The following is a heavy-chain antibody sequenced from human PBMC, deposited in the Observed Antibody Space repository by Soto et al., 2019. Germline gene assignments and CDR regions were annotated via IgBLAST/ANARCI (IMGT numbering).Heavy chain of an antibody. V-gene: IGHV4-39*01. CDR3: ASLWMGGDIVVVPAAI. CDR2: IYYSGST. J-gene: IGHJ4*02. CDR1: GGSISSSSYY. Sequence: PSETLSLTCTVSGGSISSSSYYWGWIRQPPGKGLEWIGSIYYSGSTYYNPSLKSRVTISVDTSKNQFSLKLSSVTAADTAVYYCASLWMGGDIVVVPAAIGGQGPLVPVPA. D-gene: IGHD2-2*01.